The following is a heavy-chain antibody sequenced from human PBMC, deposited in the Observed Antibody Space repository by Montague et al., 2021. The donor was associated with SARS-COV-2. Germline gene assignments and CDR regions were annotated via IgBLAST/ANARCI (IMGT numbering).Heavy chain of an antibody. CDR3: ARVHDYGDFDAFDI. Sequence: SVKVSCKASGYRFTGYYMHWVRQAPGQGLEWMGWINPISGGTNYAQKFQGWVTMTRDTSISTAYMELSRLTSDDAAVYYCARVHDYGDFDAFDIWGQGTMVTVSS. V-gene: IGHV1-2*04. J-gene: IGHJ3*02. CDR1: GYRFTGYY. CDR2: INPISGGT. D-gene: IGHD4-17*01.